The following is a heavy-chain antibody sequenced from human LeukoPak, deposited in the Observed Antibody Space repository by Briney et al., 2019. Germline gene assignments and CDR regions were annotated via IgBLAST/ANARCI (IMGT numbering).Heavy chain of an antibody. J-gene: IGHJ6*02. CDR3: ARVRPASYYYGMDV. D-gene: IGHD6-25*01. V-gene: IGHV3-30*03. CDR2: ISNDGSRK. Sequence: PGGSLRLSCAPSGFTFSRHGMHWVRQAPGKGLEWVAIISNDGSRKYYAHSVEGRFTISRENAKNSLYLQMNSLRAEDTAVYYCARVRPASYYYGMDVWGQGTTVTVSS. CDR1: GFTFSRHG.